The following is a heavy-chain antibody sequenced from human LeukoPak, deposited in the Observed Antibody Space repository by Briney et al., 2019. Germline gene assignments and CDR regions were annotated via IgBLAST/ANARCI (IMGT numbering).Heavy chain of an antibody. CDR2: ISSSSSYT. V-gene: IGHV3-11*03. J-gene: IGHJ5*02. CDR3: ARYHYYDSSGYYSNWFDP. CDR1: GFTFSDYY. D-gene: IGHD3-22*01. Sequence: GGSLRLSCAASGFTFSDYYMSWIRQAPGKGLEWVSYISSSSSYTNYADSVKGRFTISRDNAKNSLYLQMKSLRAEDTAVYYCARYHYYDSSGYYSNWFDPWGQGTLVTVSS.